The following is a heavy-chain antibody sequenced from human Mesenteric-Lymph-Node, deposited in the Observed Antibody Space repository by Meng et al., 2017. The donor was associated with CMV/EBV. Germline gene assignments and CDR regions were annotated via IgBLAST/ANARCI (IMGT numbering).Heavy chain of an antibody. D-gene: IGHD2-21*01. J-gene: IGHJ4*02. Sequence: GESLKISCAASGFTFSSYAMSWVRQAPGKGLEWVSVIYPDGAKTYYADSVRGRFTTFRDNSKNTLYLQMNSLRAEDTAVYYCARQCGGDCYSDFDYWGQGTLVTVSS. CDR2: IYPDGAKT. CDR1: GFTFSSYA. V-gene: IGHV3-23*03. CDR3: ARQCGGDCYSDFDY.